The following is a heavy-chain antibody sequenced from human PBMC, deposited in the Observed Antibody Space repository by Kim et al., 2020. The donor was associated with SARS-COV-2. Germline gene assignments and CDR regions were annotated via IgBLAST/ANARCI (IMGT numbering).Heavy chain of an antibody. CDR2: ISGSGGST. J-gene: IGHJ4*02. CDR3: AKDLGLYGSGINFGY. V-gene: IGHV3-23*01. D-gene: IGHD3-10*01. Sequence: GGSLRLSCAASGFTFSSYAMSWVRQAPGKGLEWVSAISGSGGSTYYADSVKGRFTISKDSSKNTLYLQMNSLRAEDTAVYYCAKDLGLYGSGINFGYWGQGTLVTVSS. CDR1: GFTFSSYA.